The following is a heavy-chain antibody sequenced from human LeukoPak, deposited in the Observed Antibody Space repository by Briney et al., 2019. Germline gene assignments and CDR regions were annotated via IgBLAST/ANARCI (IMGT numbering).Heavy chain of an antibody. CDR3: ASQYCSGGSCYLDY. CDR1: GGSISSYY. CDR2: IYSSGST. D-gene: IGHD2-15*01. V-gene: IGHV4-59*01. J-gene: IGHJ4*02. Sequence: SETLSLTCTVSGGSISSYYWSWIRQPPGKGLEWIGYIYSSGSTNYNPSLKSRVTISVDTSKNQFSLKLSSVTAADTAVYYCASQYCSGGSCYLDYWGQGTLVTVSS.